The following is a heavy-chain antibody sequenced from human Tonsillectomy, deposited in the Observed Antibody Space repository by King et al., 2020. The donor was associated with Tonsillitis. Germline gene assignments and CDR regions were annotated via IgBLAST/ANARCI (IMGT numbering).Heavy chain of an antibody. Sequence: VQLQQWGAGLLNPSETLSLTCAVYGGSFSGYYWSWIRQPPGKGLEWIGEINHSGSTNYNPSLKSRVTISVDTSKNQFSLKLSSVTAADTAVYYCARGSGRGVVISRYYYMDVWGKGTTVTVSS. CDR1: GGSFSGYY. V-gene: IGHV4-34*01. CDR3: ARGSGRGVVISRYYYMDV. J-gene: IGHJ6*03. CDR2: INHSGST. D-gene: IGHD3-3*01.